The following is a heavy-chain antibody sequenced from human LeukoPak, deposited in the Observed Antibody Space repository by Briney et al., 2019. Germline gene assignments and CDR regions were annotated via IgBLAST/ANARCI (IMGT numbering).Heavy chain of an antibody. CDR1: GGSISSSDYY. J-gene: IGHJ4*02. V-gene: IGHV4-39*01. CDR2: INYIGST. CDR3: ARLTRLSTSPDRYYLDY. Sequence: SETLSLTCTVSGGSISSSDYYWDWIRQSPGKGLEWIGSINYIGSTYYNPSLESRVTISVDTSKNQFSLKLSSVTAADSAVYYCARLTRLSTSPDRYYLDYWGQGTLVTVSS. D-gene: IGHD6-6*01.